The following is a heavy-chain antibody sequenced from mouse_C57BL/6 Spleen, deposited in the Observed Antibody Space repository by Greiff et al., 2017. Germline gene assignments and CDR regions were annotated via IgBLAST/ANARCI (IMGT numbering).Heavy chain of an antibody. CDR3: ARLYGSVLAY. V-gene: IGHV1-80*01. J-gene: IGHJ3*01. Sequence: VMLVESGAELVKPGASVKISCKASGYAFSSYWMNWVKQRPGKGLEWIGQIYPGDGDTNYNGKFNGKATLTADKSSSTAYMQLSGLTSGDSAVSFCARLYGSVLAYWGQGTLVTVSA. CDR1: GYAFSSYW. D-gene: IGHD1-1*01. CDR2: IYPGDGDT.